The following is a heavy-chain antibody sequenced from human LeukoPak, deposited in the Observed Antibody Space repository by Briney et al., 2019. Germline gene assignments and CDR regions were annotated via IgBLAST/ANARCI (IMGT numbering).Heavy chain of an antibody. Sequence: ASVKVSCKASGYTFTSYSMHWVRQAPGQRLEWMGWINAGNGNTKYSLKFQGRVTITRDTSASTAYMELSSLRSEDTAVYYCARGAAYYGSGNHFDYWGQGTLVTVSS. CDR1: GYTFTSYS. CDR3: ARGAAYYGSGNHFDY. D-gene: IGHD3-10*01. V-gene: IGHV1-3*01. J-gene: IGHJ4*02. CDR2: INAGNGNT.